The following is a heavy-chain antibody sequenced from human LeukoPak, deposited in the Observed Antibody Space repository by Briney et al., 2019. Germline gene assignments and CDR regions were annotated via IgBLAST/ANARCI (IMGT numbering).Heavy chain of an antibody. J-gene: IGHJ6*02. D-gene: IGHD4-17*01. CDR3: AKDISTDYGDYGYYFYGMDV. CDR2: TSGDGGST. CDR1: GFTFDDYA. V-gene: IGHV3-43*02. Sequence: GGSLRLSCAAYGFTFDDYAMHWDSHAPGKGLEWVSLTSGDGGSTYYADSVKGRFTISRDNSKNSLYLQMNSLRTEDTALYYCAKDISTDYGDYGYYFYGMDVWGQGTTVTVSS.